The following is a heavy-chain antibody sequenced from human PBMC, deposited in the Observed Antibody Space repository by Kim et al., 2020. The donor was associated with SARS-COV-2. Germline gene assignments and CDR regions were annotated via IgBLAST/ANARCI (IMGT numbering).Heavy chain of an antibody. V-gene: IGHV4-31*03. CDR2: IYYSGST. CDR1: GGSISSGGYY. CDR3: ARLHSSSYYYYYGMDV. J-gene: IGHJ6*02. Sequence: SETLSLTCTVSGGSISSGGYYWSWIRQHPGKGLEWIGYIYYSGSTYYNPSLKSRVTISVDTSKNQFSLKLSSVTAADTAVYYCARLHSSSYYYYYGMDVWGQGTTVTVSS. D-gene: IGHD5-18*01.